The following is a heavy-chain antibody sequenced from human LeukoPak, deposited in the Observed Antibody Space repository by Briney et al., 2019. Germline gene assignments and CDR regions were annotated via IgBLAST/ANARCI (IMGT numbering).Heavy chain of an antibody. D-gene: IGHD6-13*01. Sequence: SETLSLTCAVSGYSISSGYYWGWIRQPPGKGLEWIGSIYHSGSTYYNPSPKSRLTISVDTSKNQFSLKLSSVTAADTAVYYCARDRRLTAAGNFYWFDPWGQGTLVTVSS. CDR2: IYHSGST. J-gene: IGHJ5*02. CDR1: GYSISSGYY. V-gene: IGHV4-38-2*02. CDR3: ARDRRLTAAGNFYWFDP.